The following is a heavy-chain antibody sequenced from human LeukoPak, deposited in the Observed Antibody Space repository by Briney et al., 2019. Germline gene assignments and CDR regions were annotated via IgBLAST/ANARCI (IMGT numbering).Heavy chain of an antibody. CDR3: ARSYRDGDSGHSYGFDH. D-gene: IGHD5-18*01. Sequence: SETLSLTCAVYGESFSGYYWGWIRQPPGKGLEWIGDISLSGTTNYSPSLKSRVTISTDTSKNQFSLHLYSVTAADTAVYFCARSYRDGDSGHSYGFDHWGQGTLVSVSS. V-gene: IGHV4-34*01. CDR1: GESFSGYY. CDR2: ISLSGTT. J-gene: IGHJ4*02.